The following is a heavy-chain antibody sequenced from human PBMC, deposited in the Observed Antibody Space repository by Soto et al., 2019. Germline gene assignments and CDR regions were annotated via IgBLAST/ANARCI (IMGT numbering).Heavy chain of an antibody. Sequence: QVHLVQSGAEVKKPGASVKVSCKASGYTFTRNAMHWVRQAPGQRLEWMGWINGGNGNTKYSQKFQGRVTITRDTSANTAYKELSSLRSEDTAVYYCARDYYGSGSYYWFDPWGQGTLVTVSS. V-gene: IGHV1-3*01. CDR3: ARDYYGSGSYYWFDP. CDR1: GYTFTRNA. D-gene: IGHD3-10*01. CDR2: INGGNGNT. J-gene: IGHJ5*02.